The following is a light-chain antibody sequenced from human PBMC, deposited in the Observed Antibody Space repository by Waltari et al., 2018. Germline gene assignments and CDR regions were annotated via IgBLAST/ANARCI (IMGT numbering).Light chain of an antibody. Sequence: DIQMTQSPSSLSASLGDRITITCQASQDITDHLNWYQQKPGKAPNLLIYDASNLQSGVPSRFSGSGSGTYLTFTISSLQPEDIATYYCQQYDNLPPYTFGQGTKVEI. J-gene: IGKJ2*01. CDR1: QDITDH. CDR3: QQYDNLPPYT. CDR2: DAS. V-gene: IGKV1-33*01.